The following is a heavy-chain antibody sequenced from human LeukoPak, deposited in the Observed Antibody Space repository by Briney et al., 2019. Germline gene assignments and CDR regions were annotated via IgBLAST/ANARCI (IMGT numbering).Heavy chain of an antibody. CDR2: IYTSGST. Sequence: SQTLSLTCTVSGGSISSGSYHWSWIRQPAGKGLEWIGRIYTSGSTNYNPSLKSRVTISVDTSKNQFSLKLSSVTAADTAVYYCAGGNYDFWSGYFDYWGQGTLVTVSS. CDR1: GGSISSGSYH. CDR3: AGGNYDFWSGYFDY. V-gene: IGHV4-61*02. J-gene: IGHJ4*02. D-gene: IGHD3-3*01.